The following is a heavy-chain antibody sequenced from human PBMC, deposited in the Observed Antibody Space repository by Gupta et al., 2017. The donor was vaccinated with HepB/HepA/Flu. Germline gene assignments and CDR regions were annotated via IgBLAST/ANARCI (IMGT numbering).Heavy chain of an antibody. J-gene: IGHJ5*02. CDR3: AKDSSGFSNWFDP. D-gene: IGHD3-9*01. V-gene: IGHV3-23*01. CDR1: GFTFSSYA. CDR2: ISGSGGGT. Sequence: EVQLLESGGGLVQPGGSLSLSCAASGFTFSSYAMSWVRQAPGKGLEWVTSISGSGGGTYDADPVKGRFTISRDNPKNTLFLQMKRLRAEDTAVYYCAKDSSGFSNWFDPGGQGTMVTVSS.